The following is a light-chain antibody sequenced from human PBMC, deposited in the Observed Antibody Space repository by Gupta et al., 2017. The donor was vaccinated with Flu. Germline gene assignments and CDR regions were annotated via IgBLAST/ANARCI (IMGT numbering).Light chain of an antibody. Sequence: VLTQSHDLQSVTPKETVTLTCRASQNIDDKLHWYQQIGDQSPRLVIKYSSQAFSGVPSRFSGSGFGTLFTLTIDSLEAEDAATYYCHQTNSLPFTFGGGTKVEIK. CDR2: YSS. V-gene: IGKV6-21*01. CDR3: HQTNSLPFT. CDR1: QNIDDK. J-gene: IGKJ4*01.